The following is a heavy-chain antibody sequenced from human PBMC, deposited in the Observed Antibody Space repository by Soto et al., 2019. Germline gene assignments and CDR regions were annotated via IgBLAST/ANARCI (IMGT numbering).Heavy chain of an antibody. CDR1: GYTFTGYY. Sequence: GASVKVSCKASGYTFTGYYIHWVRQAPGQGLEWMGWFNPNNGDTNYAQRFQDRVTMTRDTSISTAYMELSRLRSDDTAVYYCAREDITLTSLHYYYYGMDVWGQGTTVTVSS. J-gene: IGHJ6*02. V-gene: IGHV1-2*02. CDR2: FNPNNGDT. D-gene: IGHD1-20*01. CDR3: AREDITLTSLHYYYYGMDV.